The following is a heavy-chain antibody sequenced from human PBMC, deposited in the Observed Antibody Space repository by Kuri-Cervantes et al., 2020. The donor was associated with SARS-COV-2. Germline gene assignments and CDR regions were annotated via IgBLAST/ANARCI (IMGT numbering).Heavy chain of an antibody. CDR3: ASCDSSSWYYFDY. J-gene: IGHJ4*02. CDR1: GGPISSSSYY. Sequence: GSLRLSCTVSGGPISSSSYYWGWIRQPPGKGLEWIGSIYYSGSTYYNPSLKSRVTISVDTSKNQFSLKLSSVTAADTAVYYCASCDSSSWYYFDYWGQGTLVTVSS. V-gene: IGHV4-39*01. CDR2: IYYSGST. D-gene: IGHD6-13*01.